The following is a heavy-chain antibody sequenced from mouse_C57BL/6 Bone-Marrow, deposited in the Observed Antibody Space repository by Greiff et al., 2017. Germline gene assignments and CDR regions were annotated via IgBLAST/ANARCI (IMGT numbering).Heavy chain of an antibody. Sequence: LVESGAELARPGASVKLSCKASGYTFTSYGISWVKQRTGQGLEWIGEIYPRSGNTYYNEKFKGKATLTADKSSSTAYMELRSLTSEDSAVYFCARSNWDFDYWGQGTTLTVSS. CDR2: IYPRSGNT. D-gene: IGHD4-1*01. CDR3: ARSNWDFDY. CDR1: GYTFTSYG. J-gene: IGHJ2*01. V-gene: IGHV1-81*01.